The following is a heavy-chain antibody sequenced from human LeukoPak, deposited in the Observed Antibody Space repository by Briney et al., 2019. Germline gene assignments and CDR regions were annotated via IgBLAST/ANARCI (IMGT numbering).Heavy chain of an antibody. Sequence: GGSLRLSCAASGFTFSSYWMHWVRQAPGKGLVWVSRINSDGSSTSYADSVKGRFTISRDNAKNTLYLQMNSLRAEDTAVYYCAGAALRGSWVDYWGQGTLVTVSS. CDR1: GFTFSSYW. V-gene: IGHV3-74*01. CDR3: AGAALRGSWVDY. J-gene: IGHJ4*02. CDR2: INSDGSST. D-gene: IGHD1-26*01.